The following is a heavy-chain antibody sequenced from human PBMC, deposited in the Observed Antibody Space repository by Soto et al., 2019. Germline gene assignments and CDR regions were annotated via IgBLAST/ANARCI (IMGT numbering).Heavy chain of an antibody. V-gene: IGHV4-31*03. CDR3: ARAAHYSSPFRWFDP. Sequence: SETLSLTCTVSGGSISSGGYYWSWIRQHPGKGLEWIGYIYYSGSTYYNPPLKSRVTISVDTSKNQFSLKLSSVTAADTAVYYCARAAHYSSPFRWFDPWGQGTLVTVSS. CDR1: GGSISSGGYY. J-gene: IGHJ5*02. CDR2: IYYSGST. D-gene: IGHD6-13*01.